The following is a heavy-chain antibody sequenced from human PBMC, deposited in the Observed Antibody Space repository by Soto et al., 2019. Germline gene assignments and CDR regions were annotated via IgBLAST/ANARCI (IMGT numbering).Heavy chain of an antibody. CDR3: AQGFCGSTSCSRRQFDA. V-gene: IGHV3-23*01. D-gene: IGHD2-2*01. Sequence: EVQLLESGGGLVQPGVSLLLSCAASGLTFSSYAMSWVRQAPGKGLEWVSSTTRSGASTYHADSVNGRFTISRDNSKKTVYLQMTSLRVGDTVVCYCAQGFCGSTSCSRRQFDARGQGTLVTVSS. CDR2: TTRSGAST. J-gene: IGHJ4*02. CDR1: GLTFSSYA.